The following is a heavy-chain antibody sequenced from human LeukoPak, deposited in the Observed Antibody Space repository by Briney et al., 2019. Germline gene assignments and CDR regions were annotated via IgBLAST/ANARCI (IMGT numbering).Heavy chain of an antibody. D-gene: IGHD2-2*01. Sequence: ASVKVSYKASGYTFTGYYMHWVRQAPGQGLEWMGWINPNSGGTNYAQKFQGRVTMTRDTSISTAYMELSRLRSDDTAVYYCARGVGDCSSTSCYHWFDPWGQGTLVTVSS. CDR3: ARGVGDCSSTSCYHWFDP. V-gene: IGHV1-2*02. CDR2: INPNSGGT. J-gene: IGHJ5*02. CDR1: GYTFTGYY.